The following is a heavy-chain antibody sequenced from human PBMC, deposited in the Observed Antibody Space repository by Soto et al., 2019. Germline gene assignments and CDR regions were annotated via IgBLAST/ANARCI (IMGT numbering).Heavy chain of an antibody. CDR1: GYTFTSYG. J-gene: IGHJ5*02. CDR3: ARTTPDYYVWGSYRLMDWFDP. V-gene: IGHV1-18*01. CDR2: ISAYNGNT. Sequence: ASVKVSCKASGYTFTSYGISWVRQAPGQGLEWMGWISAYNGNTNYAQKLQGRVTMTTDTSTSTAYMELRSLRSDDTAMYYCARTTPDYYVWGSYRLMDWFDPWGQGTLVTVSS. D-gene: IGHD3-16*02.